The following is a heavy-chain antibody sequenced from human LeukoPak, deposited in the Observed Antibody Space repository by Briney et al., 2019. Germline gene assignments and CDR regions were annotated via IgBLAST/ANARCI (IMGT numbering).Heavy chain of an antibody. CDR1: GFTFSSYG. J-gene: IGHJ3*02. CDR3: AKDGNAGYAFDI. CDR2: IRYDGSNK. V-gene: IGHV3-30*02. D-gene: IGHD1-1*01. Sequence: PGGSLRLSCAASGFTFSSYGMHWVRQAPGKGLEWVAFIRYDGSNKYYADSVKGRFTISRDNSKNTLYLQMNSLRAEDTAVYYGAKDGNAGYAFDIWGQGTMVTVSS.